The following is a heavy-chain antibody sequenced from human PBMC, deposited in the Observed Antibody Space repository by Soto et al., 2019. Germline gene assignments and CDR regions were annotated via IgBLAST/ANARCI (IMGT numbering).Heavy chain of an antibody. J-gene: IGHJ6*02. CDR3: AKDSDQLLFDYYYYGMGV. CDR2: ISSSSSYI. V-gene: IGHV3-21*01. CDR1: RFPFSGYS. Sequence: GWSLRLSFSASRFPFSGYSMNWVRKAPGKGLEWVSSISSSSSYIYYADSVKGRFTISRDNSKNTLYLQMNSLRPEDTALYYCAKDSDQLLFDYYYYGMGVWGQGTTVTVSS. D-gene: IGHD2-2*01.